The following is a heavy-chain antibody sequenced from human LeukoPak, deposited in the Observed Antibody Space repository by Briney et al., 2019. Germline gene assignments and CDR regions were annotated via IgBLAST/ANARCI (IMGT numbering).Heavy chain of an antibody. CDR1: GFTFSSYS. J-gene: IGHJ4*02. CDR2: ISSSSSYI. D-gene: IGHD4-11*01. Sequence: GGSLRLSCAASGFTFSSYSMNWVRQAPGKGLGWVSSISSSSSYIYYADSVKGRFTISRDNAKNSLYLQMNSLRAEDTAVYYCASMTTVTTGVDYWGQGTLVTVSS. CDR3: ASMTTVTTGVDY. V-gene: IGHV3-21*01.